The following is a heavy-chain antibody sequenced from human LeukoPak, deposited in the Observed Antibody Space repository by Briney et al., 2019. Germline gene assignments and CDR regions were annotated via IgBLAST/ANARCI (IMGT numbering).Heavy chain of an antibody. CDR1: GGTFSSYA. Sequence: SVKVSCKASGGTFSSYAISWVRQAPGQGLEWMGRIIPIFGTANYAQKFQGRVTITTDESTSTAYMELSSLRSEDTAVYYCARTLAFGGVHAPWGQGTLVTVSS. CDR3: ARTLAFGGVHAP. CDR2: IIPIFGTA. J-gene: IGHJ5*02. V-gene: IGHV1-69*05. D-gene: IGHD3-16*01.